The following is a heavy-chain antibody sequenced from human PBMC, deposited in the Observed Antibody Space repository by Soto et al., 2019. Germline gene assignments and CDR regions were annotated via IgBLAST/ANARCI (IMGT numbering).Heavy chain of an antibody. CDR1: GGTFGSYA. J-gene: IGHJ6*02. D-gene: IGHD2-2*01. V-gene: IGHV1-69*12. Sequence: QVQLVQSGAEVKKPGSSVKVSCKASGGTFGSYAISWVRQAPGQGLEWMGGFIPIFGTANYAQKLQGRVTMTADDSTGTAYMVLSTPRSEDTALYYCARHVTAAGYYFGMDVRGQGTTVTVSS. CDR3: ARHVTAAGYYFGMDV. CDR2: FIPIFGTA.